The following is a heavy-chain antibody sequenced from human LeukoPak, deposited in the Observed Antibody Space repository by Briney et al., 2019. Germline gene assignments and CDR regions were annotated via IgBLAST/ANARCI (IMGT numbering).Heavy chain of an antibody. CDR2: ISTNSKTI. J-gene: IGHJ3*02. CDR3: ATFSDSTGYFKEAYSM. V-gene: IGHV3-48*01. D-gene: IGHD2/OR15-2a*01. CDR1: VIIFSRYS. Sequence: PGGSLRVSRLTSVIIFSRYSMNSVRQAPGKGLEWVAYISTNSKTIYYRDSVRGCFAISRDNGRNFLYLQMTSLRVDVTAVYYCATFSDSTGYFKEAYSMWGQGTLVTVSS.